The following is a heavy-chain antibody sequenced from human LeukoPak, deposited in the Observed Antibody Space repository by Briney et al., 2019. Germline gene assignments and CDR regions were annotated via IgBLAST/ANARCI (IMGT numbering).Heavy chain of an antibody. Sequence: SETLSLTCTVFGGSISSYYWSWIRQPAGKGLEWVGRIYSSGSTDYNPSLKSRVSMSVVASKNQFALMLSSVTAADTALYYCARESVSGSYFRWFDAWGQGTLATVSS. V-gene: IGHV4-4*07. D-gene: IGHD1-26*01. CDR2: IYSSGST. CDR1: GGSISSYY. CDR3: ARESVSGSYFRWFDA. J-gene: IGHJ5*02.